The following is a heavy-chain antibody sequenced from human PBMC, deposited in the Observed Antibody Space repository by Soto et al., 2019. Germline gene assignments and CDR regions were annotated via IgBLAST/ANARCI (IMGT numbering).Heavy chain of an antibody. D-gene: IGHD6-19*01. CDR1: GYTFTSYD. J-gene: IGHJ5*02. CDR3: ARPSSGWENWFDP. Sequence: ASVKVSCKASGYTFTSYDINWVRQATGQGLEWMGWMNPNSGNTGYAQKFQGRVTMTRNTSISTAYMELSSLRDDDTAVYYCARPSSGWENWFDPWGQGTLVTVSS. V-gene: IGHV1-8*01. CDR2: MNPNSGNT.